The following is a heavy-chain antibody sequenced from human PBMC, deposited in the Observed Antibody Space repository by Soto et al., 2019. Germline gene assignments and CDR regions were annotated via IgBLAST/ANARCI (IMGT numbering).Heavy chain of an antibody. CDR3: AREGILGLFDAYDL. V-gene: IGHV1-18*04. CDR2: ISTHNGNT. Sequence: ASVRVSCKASVFTSSGISWVRQAPGQRLEWMGWISTHNGNTIYAQKFQGRVIMTMDTSTTTVYMELRSLRPDDTAVYLCAREGILGLFDAYDLWGQGTMVTVSS. J-gene: IGHJ3*01. D-gene: IGHD3-3*01. CDR1: VFTSSG.